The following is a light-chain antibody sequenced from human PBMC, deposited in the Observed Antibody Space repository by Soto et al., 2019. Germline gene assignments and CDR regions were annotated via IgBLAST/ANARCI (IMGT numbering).Light chain of an antibody. CDR3: QQYNTWPPGGT. Sequence: EIVMTQSPVTLSVSPGERATLSCRASQSVSSNLAWYQQKPGQAPRLLIYGASTRATTIPARFIGSGSGTEFTLTLSSLQSEDFAVYYCQQYNTWPPGGTFGQGTKVEIK. V-gene: IGKV3-15*01. CDR1: QSVSSN. CDR2: GAS. J-gene: IGKJ1*01.